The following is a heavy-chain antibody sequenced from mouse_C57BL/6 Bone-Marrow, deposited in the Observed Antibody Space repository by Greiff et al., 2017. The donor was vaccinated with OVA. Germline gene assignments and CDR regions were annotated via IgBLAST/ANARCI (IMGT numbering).Heavy chain of an antibody. Sequence: EVMLVESGGDLVKPGGSLKLSCAASGFTFSSYGMSWVRQTPDKRLEWVANISSGGSYTYYTDSVKGRFTISRDNAKNHLYLQRSSLKAEDTAIYYCARLIYYDYDNGGGYWGQGTTLTVSS. CDR1: GFTFSSYG. V-gene: IGHV5-6*01. J-gene: IGHJ2*01. CDR2: ISSGGSYT. CDR3: ARLIYYDYDNGGGY. D-gene: IGHD2-4*01.